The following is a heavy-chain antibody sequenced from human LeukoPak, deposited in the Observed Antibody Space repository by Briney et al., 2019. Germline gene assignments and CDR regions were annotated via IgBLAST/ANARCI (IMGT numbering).Heavy chain of an antibody. J-gene: IGHJ4*02. CDR3: ARGFSGSYVDY. CDR2: IYHSGST. D-gene: IGHD1-26*01. Sequence: PSETLSLTCAVSGVSISSGGYSWNWIRQPPGKGLEWIAYIYHSGSTYYNPSLKSRITISVDRTKNQFSLKLSSVTAADTAVYYCARGFSGSYVDYWGQGTLVTVSS. CDR1: GVSISSGGYS. V-gene: IGHV4-30-2*01.